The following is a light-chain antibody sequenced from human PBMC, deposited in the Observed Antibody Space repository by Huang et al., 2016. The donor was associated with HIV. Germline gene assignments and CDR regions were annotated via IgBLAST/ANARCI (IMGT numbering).Light chain of an antibody. V-gene: IGKV1-5*03. CDR2: KAS. J-gene: IGKJ2*01. Sequence: DIQMTQSPSTLSASVGDRVTITCRASQTISNWLAWYQQKPGKAPKFLIYKASNLESGDPSRFSGSGSGTAFTLTISSLQPDDFATYYCQQYNSHSPTFGQGTKLEIK. CDR3: QQYNSHSPT. CDR1: QTISNW.